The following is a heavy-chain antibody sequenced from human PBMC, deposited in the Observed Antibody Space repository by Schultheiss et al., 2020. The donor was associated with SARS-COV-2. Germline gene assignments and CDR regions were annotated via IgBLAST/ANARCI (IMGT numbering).Heavy chain of an antibody. J-gene: IGHJ4*02. CDR1: GGSFSDYS. Sequence: SETLSLTCAVYGGSFSDYSWSWIRQPPGKALEWIGYIYYSGRTSYNPSLKRRVTISLDTSKNQFSLKLSSVTAADTAVYYCARGGIVATRPLFDYWGQGTLVTVSS. D-gene: IGHD5-12*01. CDR3: ARGGIVATRPLFDY. CDR2: IYYSGRT. V-gene: IGHV4-34*01.